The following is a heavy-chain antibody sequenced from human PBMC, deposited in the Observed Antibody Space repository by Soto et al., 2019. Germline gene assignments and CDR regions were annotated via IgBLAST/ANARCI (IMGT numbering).Heavy chain of an antibody. CDR2: ISGSGGST. CDR3: AEEGTAAAPDPAHFDY. J-gene: IGHJ4*02. Sequence: GGSLRLSCAASGFTFSSYAMSWVRQAPGKGLEWVSAISGSGGSTYYADSVKGRFTISRDNSKNTLYLQMNSLRAEDTAVYYCAEEGTAAAPDPAHFDYWGQGTLVTVSS. D-gene: IGHD6-13*01. V-gene: IGHV3-23*01. CDR1: GFTFSSYA.